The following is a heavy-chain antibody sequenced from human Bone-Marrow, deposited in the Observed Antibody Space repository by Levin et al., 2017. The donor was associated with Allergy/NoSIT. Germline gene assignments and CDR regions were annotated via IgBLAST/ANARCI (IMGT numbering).Heavy chain of an antibody. J-gene: IGHJ4*02. V-gene: IGHV1-24*01. CDR2: FDPEDGET. CDR3: ATAGRPYIDYGDWNFDY. D-gene: IGHD4-17*01. CDR1: GYTLTELS. Sequence: PGASVKVSCKVSGYTLTELSMHWVRQAPGKGLEWMGGFDPEDGETIYAQKFQGRVTMTEDTSTDTAYMELSSLRSEDTAVYYCATAGRPYIDYGDWNFDYWGQGTLVTVSS.